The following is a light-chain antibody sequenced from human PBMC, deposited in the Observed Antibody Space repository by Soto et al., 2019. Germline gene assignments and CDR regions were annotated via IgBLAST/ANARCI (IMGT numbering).Light chain of an antibody. V-gene: IGKV1-12*01. CDR1: QSISSS. J-gene: IGKJ5*01. CDR3: QQGDSFPIT. Sequence: DIQMTQSPSSVSASVGDRVTITCRASQSISSSLAWYQQKPGTVPKLLIYAASSLQSGVPSRFRGSGAGTEFTLSITSLQPEDFGTYYCQQGDSFPITFGQGTRREIK. CDR2: AAS.